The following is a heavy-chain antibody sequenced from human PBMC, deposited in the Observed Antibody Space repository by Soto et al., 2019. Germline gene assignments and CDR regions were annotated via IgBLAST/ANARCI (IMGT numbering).Heavy chain of an antibody. J-gene: IGHJ4*02. CDR3: ARLSGRHSGPFDC. CDR2: IDWDDAK. CDR1: GFSLSTIGRC. Sequence: PTVNPTQTRTLTCTFSGFSLSTIGRCVSWYRQPLGKALERLAIIDWDDAKNYRRSLKSRLTISKDTSKIQVVLTMSNMNPVDTATYYCARLSGRHSGPFDCWGQGTRVTVSS. D-gene: IGHD6-25*01. V-gene: IGHV2-70*01.